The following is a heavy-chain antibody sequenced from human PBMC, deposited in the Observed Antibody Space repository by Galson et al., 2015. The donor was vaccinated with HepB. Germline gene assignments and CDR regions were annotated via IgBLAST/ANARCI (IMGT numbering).Heavy chain of an antibody. CDR3: VTASYCSGDPCYGAFNN. Sequence: SLRLSCAASGFTLSSYNMDWVRQAPGKGLEWLSSINPGNTYIYYADSVKGRFTVSRDNAKNSLYLQLNSLRAEDTAIYYCVTASYCSGDPCYGAFNNWGQGTMVTVSS. V-gene: IGHV3-21*01. CDR1: GFTLSSYN. D-gene: IGHD2-15*01. CDR2: INPGNTYI. J-gene: IGHJ3*02.